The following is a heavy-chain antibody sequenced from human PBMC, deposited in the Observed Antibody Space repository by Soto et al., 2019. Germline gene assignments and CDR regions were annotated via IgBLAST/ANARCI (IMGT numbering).Heavy chain of an antibody. CDR2: INPDGSAR. CDR3: SRGPFRMEV. Sequence: QLVESGGGLVQPEGSLRLSCAASGFTLSGHWMTWVRQAPEKGLEWVANINPDGSARHYVDSVKGRFTISRDNAKKSLFPEMKRPRPGGPAVFFFSRGPFRMEVLGQGNTVNV. CDR1: GFTLSGHW. V-gene: IGHV3-7*01. J-gene: IGHJ6*01.